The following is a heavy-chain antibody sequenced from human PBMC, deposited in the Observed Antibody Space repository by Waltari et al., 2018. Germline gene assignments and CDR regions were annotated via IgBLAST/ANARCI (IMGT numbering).Heavy chain of an antibody. Sequence: QVQLVQSGAEVKKPGSSVKVSCKASGGTFSSYAISWVRQAPGQGLEWRGGIIPIFGTANYAQKFQGRVTITADESTSTAYMELSSLRSEDTAVYYCARDFRGNPYSSGWEGDYYYGMDVWGQGTTVTVSS. CDR1: GGTFSSYA. CDR3: ARDFRGNPYSSGWEGDYYYGMDV. D-gene: IGHD6-19*01. CDR2: IIPIFGTA. V-gene: IGHV1-69*01. J-gene: IGHJ6*02.